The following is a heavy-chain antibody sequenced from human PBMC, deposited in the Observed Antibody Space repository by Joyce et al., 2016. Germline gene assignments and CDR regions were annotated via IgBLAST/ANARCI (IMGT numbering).Heavy chain of an antibody. CDR3: AGGILTGYFDY. V-gene: IGHV3-30*03. CDR1: GFTFSNYG. J-gene: IGHJ4*02. D-gene: IGHD3-9*01. CDR2: ISYDGSNK. Sequence: QGQLVESGGGVVQPGRSLRLSCAASGFTFSNYGMHWVRQAPGKGLELVAVISYDGSNKHYGDSVKGRFTISRDKSKNTLYLQMNSLRTEDTAVYFCAGGILTGYFDYWGQGTLVSVSS.